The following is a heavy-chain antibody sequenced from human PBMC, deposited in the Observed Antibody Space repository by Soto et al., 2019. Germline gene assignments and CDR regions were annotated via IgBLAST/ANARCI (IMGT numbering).Heavy chain of an antibody. CDR3: ARQIGDDPFDV. J-gene: IGHJ3*01. CDR2: IYRTGST. V-gene: IGHV4-4*09. CDR1: GGSISPYY. D-gene: IGHD3-3*01. Sequence: SETLSLTCTVSGGSISPYYWNWIRQSPGKGLEWIGYIYRTGSTHYNPSLNSRVAISLDTSRNKFSLKLHSVTAADTAVYFCARQIGDDPFDVWGQGTMVTVSS.